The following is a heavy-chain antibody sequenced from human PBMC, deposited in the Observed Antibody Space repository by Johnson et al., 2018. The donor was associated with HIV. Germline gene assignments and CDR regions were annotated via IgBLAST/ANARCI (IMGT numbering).Heavy chain of an antibody. CDR3: AKGPILDDGFDI. CDR1: GFTVSSNY. Sequence: VQLVESGGGLVQPGRSLKLSCAASGFTVSSNYMSWVRQAPGKGLEWVSVISGSGGSTYYADSVKGRFTISRDNAKNSLYLQMNSLRAEDTAVYYCAKGPILDDGFDIWGHGTMVTVSS. V-gene: IGHV3-23*04. CDR2: ISGSGGST. J-gene: IGHJ3*02. D-gene: IGHD3-3*01.